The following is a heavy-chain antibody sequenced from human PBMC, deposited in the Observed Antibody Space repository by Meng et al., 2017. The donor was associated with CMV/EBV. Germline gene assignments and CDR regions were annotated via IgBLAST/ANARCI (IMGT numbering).Heavy chain of an antibody. J-gene: IGHJ3*02. CDR3: ARDLGAHDAFDI. CDR2: INPNSGGT. CDR1: GYTLTELS. D-gene: IGHD3-16*01. Sequence: ASVKVSCKVSGYTLTELSMHWVRQAPGQGLEWMGWINPNSGGTNYAQKFQGRVTMTRDTSISTAYMELSRVRSDDTAVYYCARDLGAHDAFDIWGQGTMVTVSS. V-gene: IGHV1-2*02.